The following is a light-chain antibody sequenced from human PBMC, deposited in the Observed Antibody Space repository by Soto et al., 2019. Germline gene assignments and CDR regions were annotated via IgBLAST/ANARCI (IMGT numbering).Light chain of an antibody. Sequence: DIQMTPSPSSLSASVGDRVTITCRASQSISSYLNWYQQKPGKAPKLLIFAASSLQSGVPSRFSGSGSGTDFTLTVSSLQPEDFATYYCQQYNSYSPWTFGQGTKV. V-gene: IGKV1-39*01. CDR2: AAS. CDR1: QSISSY. J-gene: IGKJ1*01. CDR3: QQYNSYSPWT.